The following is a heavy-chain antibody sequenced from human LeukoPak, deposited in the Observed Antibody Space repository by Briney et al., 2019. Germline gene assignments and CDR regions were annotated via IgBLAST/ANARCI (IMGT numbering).Heavy chain of an antibody. CDR2: ISGSGGST. Sequence: GRSLRLSCAASGFTFSSYAMSWVRQAPGKGLEWVSAISGSGGSTYYADSVKGRFTIYRDNSRDTLYRQMNSLRAEDTAVYYCAKGYYDYVWGSYYFDYWGQGTLVTVSS. CDR3: AKGYYDYVWGSYYFDY. CDR1: GFTFSSYA. D-gene: IGHD3-16*01. V-gene: IGHV3-23*01. J-gene: IGHJ4*02.